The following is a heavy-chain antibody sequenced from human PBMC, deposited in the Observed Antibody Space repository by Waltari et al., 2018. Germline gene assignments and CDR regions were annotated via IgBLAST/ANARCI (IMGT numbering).Heavy chain of an antibody. D-gene: IGHD3-10*01. V-gene: IGHV4-38-2*01. CDR1: GYSISSGYY. J-gene: IGHJ6*02. CDR2: INHSGLT. CDR3: ARGGGLLRGVSGYGYGMDV. Sequence: QVQLQESGPRLVTPSETLSLNCAVSGYSISSGYYWDWIRQPPGKGLEWMGTINHSGLTYYTPSLKSRFTISVDTSKNHFSLEMRSVTAADTAVYYCARGGGLLRGVSGYGYGMDVWGQGTTVTVSS.